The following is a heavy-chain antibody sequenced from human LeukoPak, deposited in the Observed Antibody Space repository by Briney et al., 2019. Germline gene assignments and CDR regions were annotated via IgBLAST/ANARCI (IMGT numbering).Heavy chain of an antibody. D-gene: IGHD3-22*01. CDR3: ARGRRFREGSGYYQYYFDY. CDR1: GYTFTSYD. Sequence: GASVSVSVKAAGYTFTSYDINWVRQATGQGGEWMGWMNPNRGNTGYAQKFQSRTTITRNTSISTAYMELSSLRSEDTAVYYCARGRRFREGSGYYQYYFDYWGQGTLVTVSS. V-gene: IGHV1-8*03. CDR2: MNPNRGNT. J-gene: IGHJ4*02.